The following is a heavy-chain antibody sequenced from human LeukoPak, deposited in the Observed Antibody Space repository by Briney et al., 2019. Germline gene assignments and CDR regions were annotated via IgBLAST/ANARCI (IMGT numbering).Heavy chain of an antibody. J-gene: IGHJ3*02. V-gene: IGHV3-74*01. CDR2: INSDGSST. Sequence: SGGSLRPSCAASGFTFSSYWMHWVRQAPGKGLVWVSRINSDGSSTSYADSVKGRFTISRDNAKNTLYLQTNSLRAEDTAVYYCARDWGTYYYDSSGSDAFDIWGQGTMVTVSS. CDR3: ARDWGTYYYDSSGSDAFDI. CDR1: GFTFSSYW. D-gene: IGHD3-22*01.